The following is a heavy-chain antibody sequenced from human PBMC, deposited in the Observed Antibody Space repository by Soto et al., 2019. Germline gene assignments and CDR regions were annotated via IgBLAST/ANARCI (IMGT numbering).Heavy chain of an antibody. V-gene: IGHV3-30*03. Sequence: QVQLVESGGGVVQPGRSLRLSCADSGFTFSSYGMHWVRQAPGKGLEWLAVISYDGSNTHYADSVKGRFTVSRDNSKNXXYVQMNSLRVEDTAVYYWARATYYHDTSGYYVFDYWGQGTLVTVSS. CDR1: GFTFSSYG. J-gene: IGHJ4*02. CDR2: ISYDGSNT. D-gene: IGHD3-22*01. CDR3: ARATYYHDTSGYYVFDY.